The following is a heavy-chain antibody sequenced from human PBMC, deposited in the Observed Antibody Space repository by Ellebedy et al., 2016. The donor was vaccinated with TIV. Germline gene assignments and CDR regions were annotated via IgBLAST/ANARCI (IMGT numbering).Heavy chain of an antibody. V-gene: IGHV4-59*08. CDR1: GGSIGRYY. CDR2: VFHSGIS. D-gene: IGHD3-10*01. CDR3: ARHVASSSSGSHFDS. J-gene: IGHJ4*02. Sequence: GSLRLSXSVSGGSIGRYYWSWIRQSPGKGLEWIGYVFHSGISNYNPSLKSRVSISVDTSKNQFSLRLNSLTAADTALYFCARHVASSSSGSHFDSWGQGALVTVS.